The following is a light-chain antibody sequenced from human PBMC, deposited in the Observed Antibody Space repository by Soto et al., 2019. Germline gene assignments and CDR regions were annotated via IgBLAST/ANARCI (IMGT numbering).Light chain of an antibody. Sequence: EIVLTQSPGTLALSPGERAALSCRASESVSRSFLAWYQQKPGQAPRLLIYGASSRVTDIPHRFSGSGSGTDFTLTISRLEPEDFAVYYCQQYGSSPQTFGQGTKVEIK. V-gene: IGKV3-20*01. CDR2: GAS. J-gene: IGKJ1*01. CDR3: QQYGSSPQT. CDR1: ESVSRSF.